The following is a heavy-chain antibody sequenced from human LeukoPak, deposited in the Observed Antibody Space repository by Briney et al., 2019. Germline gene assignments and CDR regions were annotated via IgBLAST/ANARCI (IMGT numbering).Heavy chain of an antibody. D-gene: IGHD3-3*01. CDR1: GGSISSYY. CDR3: ARSPRYYDFWSGYYYYYYYYMDV. J-gene: IGHJ6*03. V-gene: IGHV4-4*09. Sequence: SETLSLTCTVSGGSISSYYWSWIRQPPGKGLEWIGYIYTSGSTIYNPSLKSRVTISVDTSKNQFSLKLSSVTAADTAVYYCARSPRYYDFWSGYYYYYYYYMDVWGKGTTVTVSS. CDR2: IYTSGST.